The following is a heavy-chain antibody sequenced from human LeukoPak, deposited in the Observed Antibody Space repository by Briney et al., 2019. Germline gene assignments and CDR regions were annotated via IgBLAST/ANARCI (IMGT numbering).Heavy chain of an antibody. CDR1: GGSISSYY. CDR2: IYYSGST. V-gene: IGHV4-59*01. J-gene: IGHJ4*02. Sequence: SETLSLTCTVSGGSISSYYWSWIRQPPGKGLEWIGYIYYSGSTNYNPSLKSRVTISIDTLKNQFSLNLSSVTAADTAVYYCARGASGYSYGWGQGTLVTVSS. D-gene: IGHD5-18*01. CDR3: ARGASGYSYG.